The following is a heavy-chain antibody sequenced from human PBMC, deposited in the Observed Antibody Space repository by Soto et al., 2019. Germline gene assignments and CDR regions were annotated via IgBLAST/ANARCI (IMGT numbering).Heavy chain of an antibody. CDR2: IYYSGST. V-gene: IGHV4-59*01. D-gene: IGHD3-3*01. Sequence: PSETLSLTCTVSGGSISSYYWSWIRQPPGKGLEWIGYIYYSGSTNYNPSLKSRVTISVDTSKNQFSLKLSSVTAADTAVYYCATLLYYDFCSGYSPGGFDPWGQGTLVTVSS. CDR3: ATLLYYDFCSGYSPGGFDP. J-gene: IGHJ5*02. CDR1: GGSISSYY.